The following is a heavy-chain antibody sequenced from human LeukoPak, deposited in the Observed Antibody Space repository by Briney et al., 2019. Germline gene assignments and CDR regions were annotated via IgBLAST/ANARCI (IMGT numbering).Heavy chain of an antibody. Sequence: SETLSLTCTVSGYSISSGYYWGWIRQPPGKGLEWIGYIYYSGSINYNPSLKSRVTISVDTSKNQFSLKLSSVTAADTAVYYCASGGGEAGTNVFDYWGQGTLVTVSS. J-gene: IGHJ4*02. CDR2: IYYSGSI. V-gene: IGHV4-38-2*02. CDR1: GYSISSGYY. CDR3: ASGGGEAGTNVFDY. D-gene: IGHD6-19*01.